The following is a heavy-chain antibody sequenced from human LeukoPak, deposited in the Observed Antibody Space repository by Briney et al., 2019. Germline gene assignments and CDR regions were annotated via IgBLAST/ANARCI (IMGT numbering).Heavy chain of an antibody. CDR2: IDPGDSDT. Sequence: GASLKISWKGSGSSFTSYWIGWVRQMPGKCLEWMGIIDPGDSDTRYSPSFQGQVTISADKSISTAYLQWSSLKASDTAMYYCARQYSGSYASDYWGQGTLVTVSS. CDR3: ARQYSGSYASDY. CDR1: GSSFTSYW. J-gene: IGHJ4*02. D-gene: IGHD1-26*01. V-gene: IGHV5-51*01.